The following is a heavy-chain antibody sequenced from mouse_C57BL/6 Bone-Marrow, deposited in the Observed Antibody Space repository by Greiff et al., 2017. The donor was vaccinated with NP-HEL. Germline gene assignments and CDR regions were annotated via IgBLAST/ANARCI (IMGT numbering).Heavy chain of an antibody. D-gene: IGHD3-2*01. J-gene: IGHJ2*01. CDR1: GYSITSGYY. CDR2: ISYDGSN. CDR3: ARGQPSYFDY. Sequence: ESGPGLVKPSQSLSLTCSVTGYSITSGYYWNWIRQFPGNKLEWMGYISYDGSNNYNPSLKNRISITRDTSKNQFFLKLNSVTTEDTATYYCARGQPSYFDYWGQGTTLTVSS. V-gene: IGHV3-6*01.